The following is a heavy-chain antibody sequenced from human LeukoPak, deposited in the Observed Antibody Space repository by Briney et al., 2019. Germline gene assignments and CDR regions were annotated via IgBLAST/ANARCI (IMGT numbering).Heavy chain of an antibody. CDR3: AKSYCSSTSCPWDY. J-gene: IGHJ4*02. Sequence: GGSLRLSCAASGFTFSSYAMSWVRQAPGKGLEWVSAISGSGGSTYYADSVKGRFTISRDNSKNTLYLQMNSLRAEDTAVYYCAKSYCSSTSCPWDYWGQGTLVTVPS. V-gene: IGHV3-23*01. CDR1: GFTFSSYA. D-gene: IGHD2-2*01. CDR2: ISGSGGST.